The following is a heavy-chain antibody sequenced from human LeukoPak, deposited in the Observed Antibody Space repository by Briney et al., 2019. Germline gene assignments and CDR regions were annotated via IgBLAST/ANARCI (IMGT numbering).Heavy chain of an antibody. D-gene: IGHD3-10*01. CDR2: INPNSGGT. Sequence: ASVKVSFKASGYTFTGYYMHWVRQAPGQGLEWMGWINPNSGGTNYAQKFQGRVTMTRDTSISTAYMELGRLRSDDTAVYYCARDRGFGELFSYWGQGTLVTVSS. J-gene: IGHJ4*02. V-gene: IGHV1-2*02. CDR3: ARDRGFGELFSY. CDR1: GYTFTGYY.